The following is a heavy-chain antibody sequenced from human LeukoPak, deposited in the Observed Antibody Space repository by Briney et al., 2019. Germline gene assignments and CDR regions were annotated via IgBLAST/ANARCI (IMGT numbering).Heavy chain of an antibody. D-gene: IGHD1-26*01. Sequence: PGGSLRLSCAASGFTFSSYSMNWVRQAPGKGLEWVSSISSSSSYIYYADSVKGRFTISRDNAKNSLYLQMNSLRAEDTAVYYCARESGSYPPYFQHWGQGTLVTVSS. CDR2: ISSSSSYI. J-gene: IGHJ1*01. CDR3: ARESGSYPPYFQH. V-gene: IGHV3-21*01. CDR1: GFTFSSYS.